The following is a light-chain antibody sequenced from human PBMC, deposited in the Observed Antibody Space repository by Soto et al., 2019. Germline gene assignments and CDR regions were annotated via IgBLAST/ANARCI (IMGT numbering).Light chain of an antibody. CDR3: QQRSNWPT. CDR1: QSVSSY. J-gene: IGKJ1*01. CDR2: DAS. Sequence: EIVLTQSPATLSLSPGERATLSCRASQSVSSYLAWYQQKPGQAPRLLIYDASNGATGIPARFSGSGSGTDFTLTISSLEPEDFAVYYCQQRSNWPTFGQGTKV. V-gene: IGKV3-11*01.